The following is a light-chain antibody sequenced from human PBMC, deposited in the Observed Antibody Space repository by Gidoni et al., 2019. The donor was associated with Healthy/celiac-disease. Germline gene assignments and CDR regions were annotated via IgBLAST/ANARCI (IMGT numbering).Light chain of an antibody. Sequence: DSQMTQSPSTLSASVGDRVTITCRASQSISSWLAWYQQKPGKAPKLLIYKASSLESGVPSRFSGRGSGTEFTLTISSLQPDDFATYYCQQYNSYRTFGQGSKVEIK. CDR1: QSISSW. V-gene: IGKV1-5*03. CDR3: QQYNSYRT. J-gene: IGKJ1*01. CDR2: KAS.